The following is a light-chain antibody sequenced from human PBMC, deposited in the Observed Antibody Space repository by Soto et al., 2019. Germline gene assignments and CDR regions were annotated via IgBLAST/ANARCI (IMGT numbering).Light chain of an antibody. Sequence: QMNQSQYTLSAFVGDRVTITCRASQSISFSLAWYQQKVGKAPKLLIYAASSLQSGVPSRFSGSGSGTEFTLTISSLQPDDFAAYYCQEYDSYPWTFGQGTKVDIK. CDR1: QSISFS. J-gene: IGKJ1*01. CDR3: QEYDSYPWT. V-gene: IGKV1-5*01. CDR2: AAS.